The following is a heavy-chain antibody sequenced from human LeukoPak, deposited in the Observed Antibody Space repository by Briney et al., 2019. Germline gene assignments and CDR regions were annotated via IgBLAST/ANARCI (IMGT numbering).Heavy chain of an antibody. D-gene: IGHD6-13*01. CDR1: GGSISSGGYY. Sequence: NPSETLSLTCTVSGGSISSGGYYWSWIRQHPGKGLEWIGYIYHSGNTFYNPSLKSRVTISIDRSKNQFSLKLNSVTAADTAVYFCAREVAAAWGFYFDSWGQGTLVTVSS. CDR3: AREVAAAWGFYFDS. CDR2: IYHSGNT. J-gene: IGHJ4*02. V-gene: IGHV4-30-2*01.